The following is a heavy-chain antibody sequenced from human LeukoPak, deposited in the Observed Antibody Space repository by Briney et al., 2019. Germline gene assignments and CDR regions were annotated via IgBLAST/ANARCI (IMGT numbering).Heavy chain of an antibody. CDR3: ARDLYSNYGFDY. J-gene: IGHJ4*02. D-gene: IGHD4-11*01. Sequence: SETLSLTCTVSGGSISSYYWSWIRQPPGKGLEWIGYIYYSGSTNYNPSLKSRVTISADTSKNQFSLKLSSVTAADTAVYYCARDLYSNYGFDYWGQGTLVTVSS. V-gene: IGHV4-59*01. CDR2: IYYSGST. CDR1: GGSISSYY.